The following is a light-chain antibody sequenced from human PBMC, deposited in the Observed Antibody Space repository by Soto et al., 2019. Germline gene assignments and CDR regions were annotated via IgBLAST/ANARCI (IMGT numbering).Light chain of an antibody. Sequence: EIVMTQSPATLSVSPGERATLSCRASQSVSSNLAWYHQKPGQAPRLLIYGASTRATGIPARFSGSGSGTEFTLTISSLQSEDFAVYCCQQYNNWPPLTFGGGTKVEIK. V-gene: IGKV3-15*01. J-gene: IGKJ4*01. CDR1: QSVSSN. CDR2: GAS. CDR3: QQYNNWPPLT.